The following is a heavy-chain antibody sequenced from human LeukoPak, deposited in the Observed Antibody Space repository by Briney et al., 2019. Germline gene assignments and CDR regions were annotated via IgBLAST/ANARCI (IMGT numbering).Heavy chain of an antibody. V-gene: IGHV3-74*01. CDR1: GFTFSSYW. D-gene: IGHD6-19*01. J-gene: IGHJ4*02. Sequence: GGSLRLSCAASGFTFSSYWMHWVRQAPGKGLVWVSRINSDGSSTSYADSVKGRFTISGDNAKNTLYLQMNSLRAEDTAVYYCARVPYSSGWMLATIDYWGQGTLVTVSS. CDR3: ARVPYSSGWMLATIDY. CDR2: INSDGSST.